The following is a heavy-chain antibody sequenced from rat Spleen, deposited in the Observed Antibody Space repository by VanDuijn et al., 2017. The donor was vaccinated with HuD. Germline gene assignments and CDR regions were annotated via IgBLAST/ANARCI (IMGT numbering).Heavy chain of an antibody. D-gene: IGHD5-1*01. CDR2: ISNSGGSTI. V-gene: IGHV5-25*01. J-gene: IGHJ1*01. CDR1: GFIFSDFH. CDR3: ATQGELGYFDF. Sequence: EVQLVESGGGLVQPGRSLKISCAASGFIFSDFHLAWVRQAPTKGLEWVATISNSGGSTIYYRDSVKGRFTISRDNAKSTLYLQMDSLRSEDTATYYCATQGELGYFDFWGPGTMVTVSS.